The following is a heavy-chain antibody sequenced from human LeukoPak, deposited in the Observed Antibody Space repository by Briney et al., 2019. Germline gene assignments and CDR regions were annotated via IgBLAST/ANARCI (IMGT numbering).Heavy chain of an antibody. D-gene: IGHD3-16*02. CDR1: GFTFSSYG. V-gene: IGHV3-33*06. CDR2: IWYDGSNK. CDR3: AKDMTMDDYVWGSYRADY. Sequence: GRSLRLSCAAPGFTFSSYGMHWVRQAPGKGLEWVAVIWYDGSNKYYADSVKGRFTISRDNSKNTLYLQMNSLRAEDTAVYYCAKDMTMDDYVWGSYRADYWGQGTLVTVSS. J-gene: IGHJ4*02.